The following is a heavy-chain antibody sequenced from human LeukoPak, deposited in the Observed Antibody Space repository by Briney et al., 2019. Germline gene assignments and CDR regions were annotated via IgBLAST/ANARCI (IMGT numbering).Heavy chain of an antibody. Sequence: SDTLSLTCAVSGGSISSGGYSWSWIRQPPGKGLEWIGYIYHSGSTYYNPSLKSRVTISVDRSKNQFSLELSSVTAADTAVYYCARHVGYCSSTSCYGSYGMDVWGQGTTVTVSS. J-gene: IGHJ6*02. V-gene: IGHV4-30-2*01. D-gene: IGHD2-2*01. CDR2: IYHSGST. CDR1: GGSISSGGYS. CDR3: ARHVGYCSSTSCYGSYGMDV.